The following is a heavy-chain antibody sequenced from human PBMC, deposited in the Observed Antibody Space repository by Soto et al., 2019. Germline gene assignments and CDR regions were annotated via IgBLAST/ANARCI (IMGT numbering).Heavy chain of an antibody. V-gene: IGHV4-4*02. D-gene: IGHD6-13*01. CDR3: AGYSASGLYYYFALDV. CDR2: IYQTGVT. J-gene: IGHJ6*02. CDR1: GDSISSSNW. Sequence: PSETLSLTCAVSGDSISSSNWWTWVRQPPGKGLEWIGDIYQTGVTNSNPSLKSRVTMSIDKSKNQFPLKPTSVTAADTAVYYCAGYSASGLYYYFALDVWGQGTTVTVSS.